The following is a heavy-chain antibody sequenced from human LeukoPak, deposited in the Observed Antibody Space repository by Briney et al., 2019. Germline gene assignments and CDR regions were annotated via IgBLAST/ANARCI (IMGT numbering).Heavy chain of an antibody. CDR3: ARDLDYGEKSEDY. CDR1: GFTFINYY. CDR2: INLSGGST. J-gene: IGHJ4*02. Sequence: GASVKVSCKASGFTFINYYMHWVRQAPRQGLEWLGIINLSGGSTHYPQKFQDRVTMTRDTSTSTVYMELSSLRSEDTAVYYCARDLDYGEKSEDYWGQGTLVTVSS. V-gene: IGHV1-46*01. D-gene: IGHD4/OR15-4a*01.